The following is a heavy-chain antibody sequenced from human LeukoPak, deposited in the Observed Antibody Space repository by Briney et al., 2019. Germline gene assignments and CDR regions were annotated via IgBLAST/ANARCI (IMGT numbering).Heavy chain of an antibody. V-gene: IGHV4-34*01. CDR2: INHSGST. Sequence: SETLSLTCAVYGGSFSGYYWSWIRQPPGKGLEWIGEINHSGSTNYNPSLKSRATMSVDTSKNQFSLKLSSVTAADTAVYYCARDLLHYYMDVWGKGTTVTISS. CDR3: ARDLLHYYMDV. J-gene: IGHJ6*03. CDR1: GGSFSGYY.